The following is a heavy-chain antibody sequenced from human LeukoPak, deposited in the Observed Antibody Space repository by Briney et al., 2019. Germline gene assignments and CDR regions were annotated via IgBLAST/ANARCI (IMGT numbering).Heavy chain of an antibody. CDR2: ISSSSSYI. Sequence: GGSLRLSCAASGFTFSSYAMSWVRQAPGKGLEWVSSISSSSSYIYYADSMKGRFTISRDNAKNSLYLQMNSLRAEDTAVYYCARDSTLSSPNPWGTWGQGTLVTVSS. CDR1: GFTFSSYA. J-gene: IGHJ5*02. V-gene: IGHV3-21*01. D-gene: IGHD2-2*01. CDR3: ARDSTLSSPNPWGT.